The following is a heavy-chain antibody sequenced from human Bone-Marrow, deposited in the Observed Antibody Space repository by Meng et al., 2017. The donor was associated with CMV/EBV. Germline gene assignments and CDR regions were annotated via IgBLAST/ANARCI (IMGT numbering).Heavy chain of an antibody. V-gene: IGHV3-7*01. J-gene: IGHJ6*01. Sequence: GESLKISCAASGFTFSSYWMSWVRQAPGKGLEWVANIKQDGSEKYYVDSVKGRFTISRDNAKNSLYLQMNSLRAEDTAVYYCARTQRFLGIRDYYYGMDVWGQGPTVTVSS. CDR2: IKQDGSEK. CDR1: GFTFSSYW. D-gene: IGHD3-3*01. CDR3: ARTQRFLGIRDYYYGMDV.